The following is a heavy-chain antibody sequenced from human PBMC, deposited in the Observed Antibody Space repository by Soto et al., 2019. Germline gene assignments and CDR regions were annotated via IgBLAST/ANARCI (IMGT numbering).Heavy chain of an antibody. V-gene: IGHV3-30-3*01. D-gene: IGHD3-10*01. CDR3: AKDQGTMVRGTRGVVY. CDR1: GFTFSRYA. Sequence: PGWALRLSCEDSGFTFSRYAMNSVRQAPGKGLEWVALISYDGSNKYYADSVKGRFTISRDNSKNTLYLQMNSLRAEDTAVDYCAKDQGTMVRGTRGVVYWGQGTLVTDSS. J-gene: IGHJ4*02. CDR2: ISYDGSNK.